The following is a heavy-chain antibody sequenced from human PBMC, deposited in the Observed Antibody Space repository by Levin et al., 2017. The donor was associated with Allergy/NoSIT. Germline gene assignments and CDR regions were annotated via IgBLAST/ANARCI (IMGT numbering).Heavy chain of an antibody. D-gene: IGHD3-3*01. CDR2: IRSKAYGGTT. CDR1: GFTFGDYA. V-gene: IGHV3-49*03. Sequence: GGSLRLSCTASGFTFGDYAMSWFRQAPGKGLEWVGFIRSKAYGGTTEYAASVKGRFTISRDDSKSIAYLQMNSLKTEDTAVYYCTRGFYDFWSGYSVPSGYWGQGTLVTVSS. J-gene: IGHJ4*02. CDR3: TRGFYDFWSGYSVPSGY.